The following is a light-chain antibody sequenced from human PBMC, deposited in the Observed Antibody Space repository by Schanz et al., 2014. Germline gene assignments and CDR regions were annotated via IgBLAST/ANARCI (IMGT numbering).Light chain of an antibody. CDR2: GAS. Sequence: EIVMTQSPASLSVSPGERATLSCRASQSLNRNLAWYQQKPGQAPRLLIYGASTRATGVPARFSGSGSGTEFTLTISSLQSEDFAVYYCQQYSNWPPYTFGQGTKLEIK. CDR1: QSLNRN. CDR3: QQYSNWPPYT. J-gene: IGKJ2*01. V-gene: IGKV3-15*01.